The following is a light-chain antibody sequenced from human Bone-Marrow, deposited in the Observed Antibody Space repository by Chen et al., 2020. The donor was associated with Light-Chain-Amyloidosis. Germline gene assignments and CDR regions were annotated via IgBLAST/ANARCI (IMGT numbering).Light chain of an antibody. Sequence: EIVLTQSPGTLSLSPGEGANLSCRASQTIRSNYLTWYQQNFGQAPRLLIYGSSSRATGIPDRFTGSGSGTDFTLTINRLEPEDFAMYYCQQYGTSPLTFGGGTKVEIK. V-gene: IGKV3-20*01. CDR2: GSS. J-gene: IGKJ4*01. CDR1: QTIRSNY. CDR3: QQYGTSPLT.